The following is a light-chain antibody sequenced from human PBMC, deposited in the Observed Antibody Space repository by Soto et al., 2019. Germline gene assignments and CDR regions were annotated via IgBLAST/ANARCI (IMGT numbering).Light chain of an antibody. J-gene: IGLJ1*01. CDR3: SSYTNINTRACV. Sequence: QSALTQPPSASGSPGQSVTISCTGTKNDIGVYDFVSWYQHHPGKAPRLIIYEVVQRPSGVPARFSGSKSGNTASLTVSGLQAADEAEYYCSSYTNINTRACVFGTGTKLTVL. CDR2: EVV. CDR1: KNDIGVYDF. V-gene: IGLV2-8*01.